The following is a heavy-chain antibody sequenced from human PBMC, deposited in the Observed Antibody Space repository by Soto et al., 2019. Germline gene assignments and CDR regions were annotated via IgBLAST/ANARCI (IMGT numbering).Heavy chain of an antibody. Sequence: QVQLVESGGGVVQPGRSLRLSCAASGFTFSSYGMHWVRQAPGKGLEWVAVISYDGSNKYYADSVKGRFTISRDNSKNTLYLQMNGLRVEDTAVYYGAKNGPGRREDYYKDVWGTGTTVTVSS. CDR2: ISYDGSNK. J-gene: IGHJ6*03. V-gene: IGHV3-30*18. CDR3: AKNGPGRREDYYKDV. CDR1: GFTFSSYG.